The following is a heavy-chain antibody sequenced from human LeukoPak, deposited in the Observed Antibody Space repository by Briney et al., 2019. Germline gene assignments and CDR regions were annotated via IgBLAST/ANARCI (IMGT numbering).Heavy chain of an antibody. Sequence: AAVTVSCMASGYTFTRYGISWVRRAPGQGLEWMGWICAYNGKTNYAQKLQGRVTMTTDTSTSTAYMELRSLRSDDTAVYYCARAPPALWFGELLLRYYYYMDVWGKGTTVTVSS. D-gene: IGHD3-10*01. V-gene: IGHV1-18*01. CDR3: ARAPPALWFGELLLRYYYYMDV. CDR2: ICAYNGKT. J-gene: IGHJ6*03. CDR1: GYTFTRYG.